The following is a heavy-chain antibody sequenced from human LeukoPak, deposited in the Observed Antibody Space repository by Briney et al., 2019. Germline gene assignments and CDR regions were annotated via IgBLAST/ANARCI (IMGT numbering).Heavy chain of an antibody. CDR1: GFTFSKYG. CDR3: ASNGDDTEISV. J-gene: IGHJ3*01. CDR2: VWYSGKTK. Sequence: GGSLRLSCAGTGFTFSKYGMHWFRQAPGLGLEWVATVWYSGKTKYYSDSVKGRFTISRDNSRSTLYLQLTSLIAEDTALYYCASNGDDTEISVWGQGTLDTVSS. V-gene: IGHV3-33*01. D-gene: IGHD4-17*01.